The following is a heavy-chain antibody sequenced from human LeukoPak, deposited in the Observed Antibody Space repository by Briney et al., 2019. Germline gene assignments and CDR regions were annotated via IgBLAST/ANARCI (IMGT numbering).Heavy chain of an antibody. V-gene: IGHV4-39*07. J-gene: IGHJ4*02. CDR1: GGSISSSSYY. D-gene: IGHD3-3*01. CDR3: AREDFWSGPASY. Sequence: SETLSLTCTVSGGSISSSSYYWGWIRQPPGKGLEWIGSIYYSGSTYYNPSLKSRVTISVDTSKNQFSLKLSSVTAADTAVYYCAREDFWSGPASYWGQGTLVTVSS. CDR2: IYYSGST.